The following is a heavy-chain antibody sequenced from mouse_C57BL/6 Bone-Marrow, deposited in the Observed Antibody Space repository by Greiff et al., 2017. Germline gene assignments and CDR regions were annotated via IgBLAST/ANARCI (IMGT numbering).Heavy chain of an antibody. V-gene: IGHV1-64*01. Sequence: QVQLQQPGAELVKPGASVKLSCKASGYTFTSYGMRWVKQRPGQGLEWIGMIHPNSGSTNYNEKFKSKATLTVDKSSSTAYMHLSSLTSEDSAVYYCARKYYNYYAMDYWGQGTSVTVSS. D-gene: IGHD1-1*01. CDR2: IHPNSGST. CDR3: ARKYYNYYAMDY. CDR1: GYTFTSYG. J-gene: IGHJ4*01.